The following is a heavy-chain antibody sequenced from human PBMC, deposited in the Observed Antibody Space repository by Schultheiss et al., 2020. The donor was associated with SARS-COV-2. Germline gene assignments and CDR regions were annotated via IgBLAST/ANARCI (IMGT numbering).Heavy chain of an antibody. J-gene: IGHJ4*02. CDR1: GYTFTSYY. CDR2: INPSSGSA. Sequence: GESLKISCKASGYTFTSYYMHWVRQAPGQGLEWMAIINPSSGSATYAQKFQGRVTVTRDTSTSTVYMELSSLISEDTAVYYCARDQVIFGVDTMDYWGQGTLVTVSS. CDR3: ARDQVIFGVDTMDY. D-gene: IGHD3-3*01. V-gene: IGHV1-46*01.